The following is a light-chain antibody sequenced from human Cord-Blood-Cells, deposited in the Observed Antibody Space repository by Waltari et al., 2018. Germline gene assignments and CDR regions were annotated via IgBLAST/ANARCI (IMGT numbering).Light chain of an antibody. CDR1: QSVSSSY. CDR2: GAS. J-gene: IGKJ2*01. Sequence: EIVLTQSPGTLSLSPGERATLSCRASQSVSSSYLAWYQQKPGQAPRLLIYGASSRATGSPDRFSGSGSGTDFTLTISRLEPEDCAVYYCQQYGSSPPYTFGQGTKLEIK. CDR3: QQYGSSPPYT. V-gene: IGKV3-20*01.